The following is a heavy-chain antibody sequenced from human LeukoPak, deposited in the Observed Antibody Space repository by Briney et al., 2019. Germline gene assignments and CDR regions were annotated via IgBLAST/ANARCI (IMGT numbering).Heavy chain of an antibody. J-gene: IGHJ6*03. CDR3: ARDRYYYGSGSYPYMDV. CDR2: IHTSGSI. Sequence: SETLSLTCTVSGGSISSYYWSWIRQPAGKGLEWIGRIHTSGSINYNPSLKSRVTMSVDTSKNQFSLKLSSVTAADTDVYYCARDRYYYGSGSYPYMDVWGKGTTVTISS. V-gene: IGHV4-4*07. CDR1: GGSISSYY. D-gene: IGHD3-10*01.